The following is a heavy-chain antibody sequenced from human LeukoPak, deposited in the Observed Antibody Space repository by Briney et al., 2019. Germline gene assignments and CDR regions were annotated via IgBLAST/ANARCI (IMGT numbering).Heavy chain of an antibody. CDR2: ISGSGDRT. J-gene: IGHJ4*02. CDR1: GFNLRNYA. V-gene: IGHV3-23*01. Sequence: PGGSLRLSCAASGFNLRNYAMNWVRQAPGKGLEWVSGISGSGDRTDYADSVKGRFTISRDNSKNTLYLQMNSLRAEDTAVYYCAKRLRDGYNSPIGSWGQGTLVTVSS. D-gene: IGHD5-24*01. CDR3: AKRLRDGYNSPIGS.